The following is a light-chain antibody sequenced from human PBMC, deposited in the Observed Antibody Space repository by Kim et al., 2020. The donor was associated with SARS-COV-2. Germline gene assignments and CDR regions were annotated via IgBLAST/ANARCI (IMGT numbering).Light chain of an antibody. J-gene: IGKJ4*01. CDR2: AAS. V-gene: IGKV1-39*01. Sequence: IQMTQSPSSLSASVGDRVTITCRASQTISNYLNWYQQKPGEAPNLLIYAASSLQSGVPSRFSGSGSGTDFTLTISSLHPEDFATYFCQQSYSTPLTFGGGTKVEI. CDR3: QQSYSTPLT. CDR1: QTISNY.